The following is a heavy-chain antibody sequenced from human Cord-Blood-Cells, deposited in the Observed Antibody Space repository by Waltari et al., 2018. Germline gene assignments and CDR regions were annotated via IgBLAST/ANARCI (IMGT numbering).Heavy chain of an antibody. CDR1: GGSIRSSSNY. V-gene: IGHV4-39*07. CDR3: ARSIAVAGTYFQH. D-gene: IGHD6-19*01. CDR2: IYYSGST. J-gene: IGHJ1*01. Sequence: QLQLQESGPGLVKPSETLSLTCTVSGGSIRSSSNYWGWIRQPPGKGLEWIGSIYYSGSTYYNPSLKSRVTISVDTSKNQFSLKLSSVTAADTAVYYCARSIAVAGTYFQHWGQGTLVTVSS.